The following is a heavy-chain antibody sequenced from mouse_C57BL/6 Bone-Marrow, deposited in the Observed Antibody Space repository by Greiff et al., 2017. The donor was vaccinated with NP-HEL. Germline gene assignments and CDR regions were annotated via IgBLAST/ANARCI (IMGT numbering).Heavy chain of an antibody. J-gene: IGHJ2*01. CDR1: GYTFTSYW. V-gene: IGHV1-69*01. Sequence: QVQLKQPGAELVMPGASVKLSCKASGYTFTSYWMHWVKQRPGQGLEWIGEIDPSDSYTNYNQKFKGKSTLTVDKSSSTAYMQLSSLTSEDSAVYYCAREGYEGWDYYWGQGTTLTVSS. CDR3: AREGYEGWDYY. D-gene: IGHD2-2*01. CDR2: IDPSDSYT.